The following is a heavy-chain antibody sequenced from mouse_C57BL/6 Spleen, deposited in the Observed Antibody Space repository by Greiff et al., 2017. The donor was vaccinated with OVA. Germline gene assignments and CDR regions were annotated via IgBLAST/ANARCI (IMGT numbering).Heavy chain of an antibody. CDR1: GYTFTDYY. D-gene: IGHD1-1*01. CDR2: INPNNGGT. Sequence: VQLQQSGPELVKPGASVKISCKASGYTFTDYYMNWVKQSHGKSLEWIGDINPNNGGTSYNQKFKGKATLTVDKSSSTAYMELRSLTSEDSAVYYCARKGTYGSSYVGYFDVWGTGTTVTVSS. J-gene: IGHJ1*03. CDR3: ARKGTYGSSYVGYFDV. V-gene: IGHV1-26*01.